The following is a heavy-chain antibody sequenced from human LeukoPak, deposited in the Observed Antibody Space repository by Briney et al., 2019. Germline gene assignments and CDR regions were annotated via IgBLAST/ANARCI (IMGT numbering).Heavy chain of an antibody. V-gene: IGHV5-51*01. CDR2: IYPGDSDT. D-gene: IGHD1-7*01. CDR1: GYSFTSYW. Sequence: GESLKISCKGSGYSFTSYWIGWVRQMPGKGLEWMGIIYPGDSDTRYSPSFQGQVTISADKSISTAYLQWSSLKASDTAMYYCARPSGYGITGTTPLSYWGQGTLVTVSS. J-gene: IGHJ4*02. CDR3: ARPSGYGITGTTPLSY.